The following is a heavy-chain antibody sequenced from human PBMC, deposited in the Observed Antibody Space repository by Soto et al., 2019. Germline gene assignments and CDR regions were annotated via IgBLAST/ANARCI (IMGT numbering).Heavy chain of an antibody. CDR1: GFTFSSYG. CDR2: IWYDGSNK. CDR3: ARDLILASSWPPDYYYYYGMDV. J-gene: IGHJ6*02. Sequence: GGSLRLSCAASGFTFSSYGMHWVRQAPGKGLEWVAVIWYDGSNKYYADSVKGRFTISRDNSKNTLYLQMNSLRAEDTAVYYCARDLILASSWPPDYYYYYGMDVWGQGTTVTVSS. D-gene: IGHD6-13*01. V-gene: IGHV3-33*01.